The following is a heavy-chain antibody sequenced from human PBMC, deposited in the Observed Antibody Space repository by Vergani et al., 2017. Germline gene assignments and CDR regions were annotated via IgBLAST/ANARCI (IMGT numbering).Heavy chain of an antibody. CDR1: GYSFVNYA. CDR3: ARCGVSDMSFDF. J-gene: IGHJ4*02. D-gene: IGHD3-16*02. Sequence: QVQLVQSGSDLRKPGASVTLSCKAYGYSFVNYAINWLRQAPGHGLEWMGWINTLTRSVTYAKVVTVRFVLYLDTSVRTAYLLISSLKTEDSSVYYCARCGVSDMSFDFWGPGALVTVSS. V-gene: IGHV7-4-1*02. CDR2: INTLTRSV.